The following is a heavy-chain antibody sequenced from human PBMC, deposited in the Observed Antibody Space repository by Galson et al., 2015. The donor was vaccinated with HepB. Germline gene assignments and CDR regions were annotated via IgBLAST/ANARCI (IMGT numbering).Heavy chain of an antibody. Sequence: CKASGYTFTSYAMHWVRQAPGQRLEWMGWINAGNGNTKYSQKFQGRVTITRDTSASTAYMELSSLRSEDTAVYYCARDLGSKYSSSWYAFDYWGQGTLVTVSS. V-gene: IGHV1-3*01. CDR3: ARDLGSKYSSSWYAFDY. D-gene: IGHD6-13*01. CDR2: INAGNGNT. J-gene: IGHJ4*02. CDR1: GYTFTSYA.